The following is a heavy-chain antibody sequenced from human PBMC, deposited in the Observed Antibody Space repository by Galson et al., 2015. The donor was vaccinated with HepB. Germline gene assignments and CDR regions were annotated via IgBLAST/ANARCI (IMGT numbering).Heavy chain of an antibody. J-gene: IGHJ6*03. CDR2: ISYSSRTI. V-gene: IGHV3-48*04. CDR1: GFTFSSHN. Sequence: LRLSCAASGFTFSSHNMNWVRQAPGKGLEWVAYISYSSRTIYYADSVKGRFTISRDNANNSVYLHMNSLGGEDTAVYYCVRDPPMAPSYFYYMDVWGKGTTVTVSS. D-gene: IGHD5-24*01. CDR3: VRDPPMAPSYFYYMDV.